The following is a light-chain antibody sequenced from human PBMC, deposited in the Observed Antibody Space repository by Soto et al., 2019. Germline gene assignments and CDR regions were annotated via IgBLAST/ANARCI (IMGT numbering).Light chain of an antibody. CDR1: SSNIGAGYD. Sequence: QSVLTQPPSVSGAPGQRVTISCTGSSSNIGAGYDVHWYQQLPGTAPKLLIYVNSNRPSGVPDRFSGSKSGTSASLAITGLQAEDAADYYCQSYDSSLSVVFGGGTKLTVL. CDR3: QSYDSSLSVV. CDR2: VNS. V-gene: IGLV1-40*01. J-gene: IGLJ2*01.